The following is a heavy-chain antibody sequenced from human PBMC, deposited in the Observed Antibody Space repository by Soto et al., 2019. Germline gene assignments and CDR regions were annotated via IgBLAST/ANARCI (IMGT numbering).Heavy chain of an antibody. Sequence: GGSLRLSCAASGFTFSSYAMSWVRQAPGKGLEWVSAISGSGGSTYYADSVKGRFTIFRDNSKNTLYLQMNSLRAEDTAVYYCAKDQPTMIVVVISHFDYWGQGTLVTVSS. D-gene: IGHD3-22*01. CDR1: GFTFSSYA. CDR3: AKDQPTMIVVVISHFDY. V-gene: IGHV3-23*01. J-gene: IGHJ4*02. CDR2: ISGSGGST.